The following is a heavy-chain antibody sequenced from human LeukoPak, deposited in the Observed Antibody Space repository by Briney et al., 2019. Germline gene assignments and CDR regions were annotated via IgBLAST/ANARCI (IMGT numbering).Heavy chain of an antibody. CDR2: IRSKAYGGTT. J-gene: IGHJ6*02. CDR3: TSSTKNYDFWSGPLNYYYYGMDV. V-gene: IGHV3-49*03. Sequence: AGGSLRLSCTASGFTFGDYAKSWFRQAPGKGLEWVGFIRSKAYGGTTEYAASVKGTFTISRDDSKSIAYLQMNSLKTEDTAVYYCTSSTKNYDFWSGPLNYYYYGMDVWGQGTTVTVSS. CDR1: GFTFGDYA. D-gene: IGHD3-3*01.